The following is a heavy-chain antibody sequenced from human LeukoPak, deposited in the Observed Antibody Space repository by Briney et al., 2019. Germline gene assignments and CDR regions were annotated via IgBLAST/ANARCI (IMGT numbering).Heavy chain of an antibody. V-gene: IGHV4-59*01. J-gene: IGHJ6*02. Sequence: SETLSLTCTVSGGSISSYYWSWIRQPPGKGLEWIGYIYYSGSTNYNPSLKSRVTISVDTSKNQFSLKLSSVTAADTAVYYCASSGYDPYYYYGIDVWGQGTTVTVSS. CDR2: IYYSGST. CDR1: GGSISSYY. CDR3: ASSGYDPYYYYGIDV. D-gene: IGHD5-12*01.